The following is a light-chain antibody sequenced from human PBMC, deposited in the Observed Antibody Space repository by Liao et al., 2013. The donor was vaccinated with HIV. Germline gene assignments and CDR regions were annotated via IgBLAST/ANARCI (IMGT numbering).Light chain of an antibody. CDR2: QDT. CDR3: QAWHNGGV. V-gene: IGLV3-1*01. CDR1: KLGDKY. Sequence: SYELTQPPSVSVSPGQTASITCSGDKLGDKYACWYQQKPGQSPVLVICQDTKRPSGIPERFSGSNSGNTATLTISGTQAMDEADYYCQAWHNGGVFGGGTKLTVL. J-gene: IGLJ3*02.